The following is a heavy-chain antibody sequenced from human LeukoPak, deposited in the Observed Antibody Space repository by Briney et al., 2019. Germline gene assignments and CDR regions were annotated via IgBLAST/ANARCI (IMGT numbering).Heavy chain of an antibody. D-gene: IGHD1-26*01. CDR3: AKDRTVGASYWYFDL. J-gene: IGHJ2*01. V-gene: IGHV3-33*06. Sequence: GGSLRLSCAASGFTFRSHGMHWVRQAPGKGLEWVAGIWYDGSNEDYADSVKGRFTISRDSSKNTLFLHMNTLRAEDTAIYYCAKDRTVGASYWYFDLWGRGTLVTVSS. CDR1: GFTFRSHG. CDR2: IWYDGSNE.